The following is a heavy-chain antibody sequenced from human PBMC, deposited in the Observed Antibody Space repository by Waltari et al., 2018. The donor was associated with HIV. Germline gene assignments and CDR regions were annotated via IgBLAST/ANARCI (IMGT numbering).Heavy chain of an antibody. CDR3: ASGGWRDAFDI. J-gene: IGHJ3*02. V-gene: IGHV1-2*06. CDR2: SNPDSGGT. Sequence: QVQVVQSGAEVKKPGASVKVSCKASGYTFTGYYMHWVRQAPGQGLEWMGRSNPDSGGTSYAQKVQGRVTMTRDTSISTAYMELSRLKSDDTAVYYCASGGWRDAFDIWGQGTMVTVSP. D-gene: IGHD6-19*01. CDR1: GYTFTGYY.